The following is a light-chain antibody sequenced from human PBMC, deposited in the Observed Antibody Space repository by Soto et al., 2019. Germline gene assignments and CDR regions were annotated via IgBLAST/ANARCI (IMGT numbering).Light chain of an antibody. CDR1: QTINNKF. V-gene: IGKV3-20*01. J-gene: IGKJ3*01. CDR2: ATS. CDR3: HRYGSAFI. Sequence: EIVLTQSPGTLSLSPGERATLSCRASQTINNKFLAWYQHKPGQAPRLLVYATSDRATGIPDRFSGSGSGTDLTLAISRLEPEDFALYYCHRYGSAFIFGPGTKVDIK.